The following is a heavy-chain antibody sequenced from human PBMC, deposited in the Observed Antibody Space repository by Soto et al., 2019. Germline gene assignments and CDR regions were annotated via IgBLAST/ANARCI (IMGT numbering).Heavy chain of an antibody. J-gene: IGHJ3*01. D-gene: IGHD6-19*01. CDR2: IYHSGST. CDR1: GGSISSSNW. V-gene: IGHV4-4*02. CDR3: ARDEGAVAGTGIDAFDV. Sequence: PSETLSLTCAVSGGSISSSNWWGWVRQPPGKGLEWIGEIYHSGSTNYNPSLKSRVTISVDKSKNQFSLKLSSVTAADTAVYYCARDEGAVAGTGIDAFDVWGQGTMVTV.